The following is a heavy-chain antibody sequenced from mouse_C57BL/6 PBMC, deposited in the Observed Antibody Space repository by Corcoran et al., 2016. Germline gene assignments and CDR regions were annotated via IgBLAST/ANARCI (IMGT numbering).Heavy chain of an antibody. D-gene: IGHD4-1*02. J-gene: IGHJ2*01. CDR1: GYTFTDYY. CDR2: INPNNGGT. V-gene: IGHV1-26*01. CDR3: VPNWYGADY. Sequence: EVQLQQSGPELVKPGASVKISCKASGYTFTDYYMNWVKQSHGKSLEWIGDINPNNGGTSYNQKFKGKATLTVDKSSSTAYMELRSLTSEDSAAYYWVPNWYGADYWGQGTTLTVSS.